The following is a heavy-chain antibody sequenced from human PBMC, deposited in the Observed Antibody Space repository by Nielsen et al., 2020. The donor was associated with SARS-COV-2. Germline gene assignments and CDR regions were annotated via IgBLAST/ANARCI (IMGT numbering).Heavy chain of an antibody. D-gene: IGHD2-15*01. CDR3: ARDRRECSGGSCYSSYFDY. CDR1: GYTLTELS. J-gene: IGHJ4*02. Sequence: ASVKVSCKVSGYTLTELSMHWVRQAPGKGLEWMGIINPSGGSTSYAQKFQGRVTMTRDTSTSTVYMELSSLRSEDTAVYYCARDRRECSGGSCYSSYFDYWGQGTLVTVSS. CDR2: INPSGGST. V-gene: IGHV1-46*01.